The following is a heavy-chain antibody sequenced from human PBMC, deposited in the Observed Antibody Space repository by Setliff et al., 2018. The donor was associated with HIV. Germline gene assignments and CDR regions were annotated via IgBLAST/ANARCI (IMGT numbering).Heavy chain of an antibody. CDR1: GYTFTKFD. CDR3: ARTWGAGVTGYWFEP. CDR2: MNPNSGNT. V-gene: IGHV1-8*01. J-gene: IGHJ5*02. D-gene: IGHD3-9*01. Sequence: ASVKVSCKASGYTFTKFDINWVRQATGQGLEWMGWMNPNSGNTGFAQKFQGRVTMTRNTSISTAYMELRSLRSEDTAVYFCARTWGAGVTGYWFEPWGQGTRITVSS.